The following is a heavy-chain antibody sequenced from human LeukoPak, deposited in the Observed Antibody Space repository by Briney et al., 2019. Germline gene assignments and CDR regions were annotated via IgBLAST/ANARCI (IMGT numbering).Heavy chain of an antibody. CDR2: IWYDGSNR. CDR3: ASNKEIFYDSSGGY. Sequence: GGSLRLSCATSGFTFSTYGMHWVRQAPGKWLEWVAAIWYDGSNRNYVDSVKGRFTISRDNSKNTVFLQMKSLRAEDTAVYYCASNKEIFYDSSGGYWGQGTLVTVSS. J-gene: IGHJ4*02. D-gene: IGHD3-22*01. V-gene: IGHV3-33*01. CDR1: GFTFSTYG.